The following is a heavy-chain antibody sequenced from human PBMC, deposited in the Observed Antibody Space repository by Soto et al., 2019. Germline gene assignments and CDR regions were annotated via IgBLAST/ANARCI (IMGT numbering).Heavy chain of an antibody. CDR2: IGSAGDT. CDR3: AIGRYLYDSSGYLDY. J-gene: IGHJ4*02. D-gene: IGHD3-22*01. Sequence: GGSLRLSCAASGFTFSSYDMHWVRQATGKGLEWVSAIGSAGDTYYPGSVKGRFTIFRENAKNSLYLQMNSLTAGDTAVYYCAIGRYLYDSSGYLDYWGQRTRVTVSS. CDR1: GFTFSSYD. V-gene: IGHV3-13*04.